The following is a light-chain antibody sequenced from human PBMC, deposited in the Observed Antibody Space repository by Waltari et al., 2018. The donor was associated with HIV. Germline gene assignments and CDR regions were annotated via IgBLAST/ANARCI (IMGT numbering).Light chain of an antibody. J-gene: IGLJ3*02. Sequence: QSLLTQPPSASGTPGQRFTISCSGSSSSIGNYTITWYRQLPEMAAKVIIDSNNQRPSGVHERFSGSKSGTSASLASSGLESEDEADYSCSTWDASLNGGVFGGGTKLTVL. CDR2: SNN. CDR3: STWDASLNGGV. V-gene: IGLV1-44*01. CDR1: SSSIGNYT.